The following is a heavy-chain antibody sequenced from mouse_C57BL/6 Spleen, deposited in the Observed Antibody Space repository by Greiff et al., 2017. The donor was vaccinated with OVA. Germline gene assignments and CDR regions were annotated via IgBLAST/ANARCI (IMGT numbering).Heavy chain of an antibody. CDR1: GYTFTSYW. CDR3: ARGGGYYVRAMDY. D-gene: IGHD2-3*01. J-gene: IGHJ4*01. CDR2: IDPSDSET. V-gene: IGHV1-52*01. Sequence: VQLQQPGAELVRPGSSVKLSCKASGYTFTSYWMHWVKQRPIQGLEWIGNIDPSDSETHYNQKFKDKATLTVDKSSSTAYMQLSSLTSEDSAVDYCARGGGYYVRAMDYWGQGTSVTVSS.